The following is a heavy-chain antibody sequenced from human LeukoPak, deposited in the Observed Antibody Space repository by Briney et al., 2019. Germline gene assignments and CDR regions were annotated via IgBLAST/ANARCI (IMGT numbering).Heavy chain of an antibody. CDR3: AREEGGAGYYYGMDV. V-gene: IGHV3-48*03. CDR1: GFTFSSYE. Sequence: GGSLRLSCAASGFTFSSYEMNWVRQAPGKGLEWVSYISSSGSTIYYADSVKGRFTISRDNAKNSLYLQMNSLRAEDTAVYYCAREEGGAGYYYGMDVWGQGTTVTVSS. CDR2: ISSSGSTI. J-gene: IGHJ6*02. D-gene: IGHD6-19*01.